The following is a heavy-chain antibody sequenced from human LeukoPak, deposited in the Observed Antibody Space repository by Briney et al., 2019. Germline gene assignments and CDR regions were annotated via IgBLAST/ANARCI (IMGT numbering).Heavy chain of an antibody. V-gene: IGHV1-2*02. D-gene: IGHD3-22*01. J-gene: IGHJ3*02. Sequence: GASVKVSCRPSGYTFTSYYMHWVRQAPGQGLEWIGWMNPNSGATNYAQKFQGRVTMTRDTSSSTAYMELSRLRSDDTAVYYCAREVYYYDSSGYSGAFDIWGQGTMVTVSS. CDR3: AREVYYYDSSGYSGAFDI. CDR2: MNPNSGAT. CDR1: GYTFTSYY.